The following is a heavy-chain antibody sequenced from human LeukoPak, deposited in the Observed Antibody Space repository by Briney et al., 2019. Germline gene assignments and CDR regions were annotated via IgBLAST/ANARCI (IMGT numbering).Heavy chain of an antibody. CDR3: ASKGIAAAGPYNWFDP. CDR2: IYYTGKT. D-gene: IGHD6-13*01. V-gene: IGHV4-39*01. J-gene: IGHJ5*02. CDR1: GDFISSSNYY. Sequence: PSETLSLTCTVSGDFISSSNYYWGWIRQPPGKGLDWIGNIYYTGKTYYNPSLKSRVTISVDTSKNQFSLKLSSVTAADTAVYYCASKGIAAAGPYNWFDPWGQGALVTVSS.